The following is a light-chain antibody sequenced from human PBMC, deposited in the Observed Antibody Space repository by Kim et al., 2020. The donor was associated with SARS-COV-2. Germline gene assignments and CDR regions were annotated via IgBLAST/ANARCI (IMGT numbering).Light chain of an antibody. J-gene: IGLJ1*01. CDR2: EVS. Sequence: GRSVTNSSTGTRSDVGGYNYVSWYQQHPGKAPKLMIYEVSKRPSGVPDRFSGSKSGNTASLTVSGLQAEDEADYYCSSYAGSNNYVFGTGTKVTVL. CDR1: RSDVGGYNY. V-gene: IGLV2-8*01. CDR3: SSYAGSNNYV.